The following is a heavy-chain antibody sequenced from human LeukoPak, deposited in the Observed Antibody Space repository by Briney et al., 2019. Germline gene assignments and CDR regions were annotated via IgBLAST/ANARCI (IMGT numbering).Heavy chain of an antibody. CDR3: ARVRSYGSGSYSYYFDY. CDR2: ISAYNGNT. Sequence: ASVKVSCKASGYTFTGYYMHWVRQAPGQGLEWMGWISAYNGNTNYAQKLQGRVTMTTDTSTSTAYMELRSLRSDDTAVYYCARVRSYGSGSYSYYFDYWGQGTLVTVSS. J-gene: IGHJ4*02. D-gene: IGHD3-10*01. CDR1: GYTFTGYY. V-gene: IGHV1-18*04.